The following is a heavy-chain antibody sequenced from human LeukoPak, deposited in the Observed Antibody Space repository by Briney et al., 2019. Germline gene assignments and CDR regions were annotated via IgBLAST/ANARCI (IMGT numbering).Heavy chain of an antibody. J-gene: IGHJ4*02. CDR2: IYTSGST. V-gene: IGHV4-61*02. D-gene: IGHD3-16*01. Sequence: PSQTLSLTCTVSGGSISSGSYYWSWIRQPAGTGREWVGRIYTSGSTNYNPSLKSRVTISVDTSKNQFSLKLSSVTAADTAVYYCARGHMITFGGVSPGFDYWGQGTLVTVSS. CDR3: ARGHMITFGGVSPGFDY. CDR1: GGSISSGSYY.